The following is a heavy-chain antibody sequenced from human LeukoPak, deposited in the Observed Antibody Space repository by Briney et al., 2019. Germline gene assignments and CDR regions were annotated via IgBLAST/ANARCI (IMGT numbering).Heavy chain of an antibody. V-gene: IGHV4-39*07. D-gene: IGHD2-15*01. CDR1: GGSISSNIYY. J-gene: IGHJ5*02. Sequence: PSETLSLTCTVSGGSISSNIYYWAWIRQPPGKGLEWIGSIYYSGSTYYNPSLKSRVTISVDTSKNQFSLKLSSVAAADTAVYYCARGGPRRYCSGGSCYQFDPWGQGTLVTVSS. CDR2: IYYSGST. CDR3: ARGGPRRYCSGGSCYQFDP.